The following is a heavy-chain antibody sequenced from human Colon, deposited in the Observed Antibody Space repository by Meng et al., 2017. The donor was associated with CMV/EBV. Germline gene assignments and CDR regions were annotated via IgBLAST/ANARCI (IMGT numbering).Heavy chain of an antibody. D-gene: IGHD3-22*01. CDR3: AREDYDSSGYYPSTFDI. Sequence: SSVTVAFQASVGTFSSYAISWVRQSPGQGLEWMGGIIPIFGTANYAQKCQGRVKITTDESTSTAYMELSSLRSEDKAVYCCAREDYDSSGYYPSTFDIWGQGTMVTVSS. V-gene: IGHV1-69*05. J-gene: IGHJ3*02. CDR2: IIPIFGTA. CDR1: VGTFSSYA.